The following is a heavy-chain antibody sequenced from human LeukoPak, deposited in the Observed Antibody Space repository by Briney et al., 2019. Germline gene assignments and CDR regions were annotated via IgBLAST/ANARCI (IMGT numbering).Heavy chain of an antibody. CDR1: GFTFGSYE. J-gene: IGHJ4*02. CDR3: ARDVYESSGKYWGY. CDR2: ISTSGDTT. D-gene: IGHD3-22*01. V-gene: IGHV3-48*03. Sequence: GGSLRLSCTGSGFTFGSYEMNWVRQAPGEGLEWVSYISTSGDTTYYADSVKGRFTLSRDNAKNALYLQVSSLRAEDTAVYYCARDVYESSGKYWGYWGQGTLVTVSS.